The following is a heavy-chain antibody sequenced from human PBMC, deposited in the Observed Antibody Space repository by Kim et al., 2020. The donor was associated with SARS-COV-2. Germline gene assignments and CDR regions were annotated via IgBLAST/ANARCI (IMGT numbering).Heavy chain of an antibody. CDR3: ARGRGSKQWLSTVRFDP. J-gene: IGHJ5*02. CDR1: GYTFTSYD. Sequence: ASVKVSCKASGYTFTSYDINWVRQATGQGLEWMGWMNPNSGNTGYAQKFQGRVTMTRNTSISTAYMELSSLRSEDTAVYYCARGRGSKQWLSTVRFDPWGQGPLVTVSS. V-gene: IGHV1-8*01. CDR2: MNPNSGNT. D-gene: IGHD6-19*01.